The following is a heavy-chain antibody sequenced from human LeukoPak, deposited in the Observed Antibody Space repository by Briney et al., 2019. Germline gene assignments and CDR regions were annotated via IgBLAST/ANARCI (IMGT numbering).Heavy chain of an antibody. CDR3: ARDLDSSGYVDY. D-gene: IGHD3-22*01. V-gene: IGHV3-33*01. CDR1: GFTFSSYG. J-gene: IGHJ4*02. CDR2: IWYDGSNK. Sequence: GGSLRLSCGASGFTFSSYGMHWVRQAPGKGLEWVAFIWYDGSNKYYADSVKGRFTISRDNSKNTLYLQMNSLRAEDTAVYSCARDLDSSGYVDYWGQGTLVTVSS.